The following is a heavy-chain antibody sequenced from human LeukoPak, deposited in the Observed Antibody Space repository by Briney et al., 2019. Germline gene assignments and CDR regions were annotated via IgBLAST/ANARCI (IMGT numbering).Heavy chain of an antibody. CDR2: TVSRGTT. D-gene: IGHD6-19*01. Sequence: GGSLRLSCVASGFTFTSDAMNWVRQAPGKGLEWVSSTVSRGTTQYADSVKGRFTVSRDASKNTLYLQMNSLRADDTAVYYCAKCSTSAYTTGWCNWIDPWGQGTLVTVSS. CDR3: AKCSTSAYTTGWCNWIDP. V-gene: IGHV3-23*01. CDR1: GFTFTSDA. J-gene: IGHJ5*02.